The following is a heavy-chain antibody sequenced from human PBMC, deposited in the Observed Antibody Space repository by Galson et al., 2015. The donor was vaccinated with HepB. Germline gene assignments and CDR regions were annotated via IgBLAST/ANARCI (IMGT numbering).Heavy chain of an antibody. CDR3: TTDLRWELPRGGY. CDR1: GFTFNNAW. Sequence: SLRLSCAASGFTFNNAWMSWVRQTPGKGLEWVGRIKSEADGGTRDYAAPVKGRFTISRDDSKNTLYLEMNSLKIEDTAVYYRTTDLRWELPRGGYWGQGTLVTVSS. CDR2: IKSEADGGTR. D-gene: IGHD4-23*01. J-gene: IGHJ4*02. V-gene: IGHV3-15*01.